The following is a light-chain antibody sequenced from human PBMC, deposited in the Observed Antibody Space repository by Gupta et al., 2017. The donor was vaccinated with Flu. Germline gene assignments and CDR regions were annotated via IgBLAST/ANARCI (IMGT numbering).Light chain of an antibody. CDR3: SSSTNCSASIFV. V-gene: IGLV2-14*04. CDR2: SVS. Sequence: TISCTETSSDVGAYNYVSWYQQRPGKAPHLMSLSVSNRPSGGSNLFSCSTSGNTASPTISGLQAEDEADYYCSSSTNCSASIFVFGGGTKLTVL. CDR1: SSDVGAYNY. J-gene: IGLJ2*01.